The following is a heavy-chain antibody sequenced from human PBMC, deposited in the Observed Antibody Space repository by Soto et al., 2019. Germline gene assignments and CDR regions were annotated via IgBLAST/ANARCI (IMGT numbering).Heavy chain of an antibody. Sequence: QVQLVQSGAEVKKPGASVKVSCKASGYTFTRSGISWVRQAPGQGPEWMGWISSCNGDTNYAQTFQGRVTMTTDTSTSTAYMELRSLRSDDTAFYYCAREGVAPYYYYGMDVWGQGTPVTVSS. CDR1: GYTFTRSG. J-gene: IGHJ6*02. D-gene: IGHD5-12*01. CDR2: ISSCNGDT. CDR3: AREGVAPYYYYGMDV. V-gene: IGHV1-18*01.